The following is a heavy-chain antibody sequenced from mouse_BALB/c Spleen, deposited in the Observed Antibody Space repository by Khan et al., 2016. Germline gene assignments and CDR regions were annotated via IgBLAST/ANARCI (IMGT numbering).Heavy chain of an antibody. J-gene: IGHJ3*01. CDR2: INTYTGEP. CDR3: ARMGVGFAD. CDR1: GYTFTNYG. V-gene: IGHV9-1*02. Sequence: QIQLVQSGPELKKPGETVKISCKASGYTFTNYGMNWVKQAPGKGLKWMGWINTYTGEPTYADDFKGRFAFSLETSASTAYLQINNLKNEDMATYFCARMGVGFADWGQGTLVTVSA.